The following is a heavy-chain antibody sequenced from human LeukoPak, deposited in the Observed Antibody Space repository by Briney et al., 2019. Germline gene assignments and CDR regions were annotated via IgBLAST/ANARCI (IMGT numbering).Heavy chain of an antibody. CDR2: INPSGGST. Sequence: GASVKVSCKASGYTFTSYYMHWVRQAPGQGLEWMGIINPSGGSTSYAQKFQGRVTMTRDTSISTAYMELSRLRSDDTAVYYCARAQLLSGTTLDYWGQGTLVTVSS. CDR1: GYTFTSYY. J-gene: IGHJ4*02. CDR3: ARAQLLSGTTLDY. V-gene: IGHV1-46*01. D-gene: IGHD2-2*01.